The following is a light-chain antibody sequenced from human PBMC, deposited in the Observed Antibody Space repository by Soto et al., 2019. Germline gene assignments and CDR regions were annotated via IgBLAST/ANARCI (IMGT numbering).Light chain of an antibody. Sequence: EIVLTQSPGTLSLSPGERATLSCRASQSVSSDLAWYQQKPGQPPRLLIYAASARATGIPARFSGSGSGTEFTLTISSLQSEDFAIYLCQQYNNWPTFGQGTKVDIK. J-gene: IGKJ1*01. CDR1: QSVSSD. CDR3: QQYNNWPT. CDR2: AAS. V-gene: IGKV3-15*01.